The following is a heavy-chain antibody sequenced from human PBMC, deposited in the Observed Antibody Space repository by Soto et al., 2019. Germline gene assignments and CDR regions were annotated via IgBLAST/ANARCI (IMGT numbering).Heavy chain of an antibody. D-gene: IGHD2-15*01. Sequence: PSETLSLTCIVSGYSVSSSDYYWAWIRQPPGKGLEWIGSMFYSGLTYYTPSLKSRVTLSVDTSKNQFSVRLNSVTAADTAVYYCAPLSVSLSGPYGIHVWGQGTTVTAP. CDR2: MFYSGLT. CDR3: APLSVSLSGPYGIHV. V-gene: IGHV4-39*01. CDR1: GYSVSSSDYY. J-gene: IGHJ6*02.